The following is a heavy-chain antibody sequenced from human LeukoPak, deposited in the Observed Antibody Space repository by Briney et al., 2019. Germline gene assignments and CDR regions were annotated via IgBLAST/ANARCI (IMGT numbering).Heavy chain of an antibody. Sequence: GGSLRLSCAASGFTFGSYAMHWVRQAPGKGLEWVAVISYDGSNKYYADSVKGRFTISRDNSKNTLYLQMNSLRAEDTAVYYCARGRVPAAISDAFDIWGQGTMVTVSS. CDR1: GFTFGSYA. D-gene: IGHD2-2*02. CDR2: ISYDGSNK. V-gene: IGHV3-30*11. J-gene: IGHJ3*02. CDR3: ARGRVPAAISDAFDI.